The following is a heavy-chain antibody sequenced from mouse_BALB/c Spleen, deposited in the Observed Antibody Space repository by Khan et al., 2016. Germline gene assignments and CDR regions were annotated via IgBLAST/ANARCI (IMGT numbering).Heavy chain of an antibody. CDR1: GYSFTNYY. CDR2: IDPFNGGT. V-gene: IGHV1S135*01. J-gene: IGHJ3*01. CDR3: TRLGTTGWFTY. D-gene: IGHD2-13*01. Sequence: EVQLQESGPELMKPGVSVKISCKASGYSFTNYYIHWVKQSHGQSLEWLGYIDPFNGGTTYNQKFKGTATLTVDKSSSTAYMHLNNLTSEDSAVYYCTRLGTTGWFTYWGQGTLVTVSA.